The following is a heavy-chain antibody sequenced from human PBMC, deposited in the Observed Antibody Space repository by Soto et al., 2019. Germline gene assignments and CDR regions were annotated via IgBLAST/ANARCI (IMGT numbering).Heavy chain of an antibody. D-gene: IGHD6-13*01. CDR2: IIPIFGTA. Sequence: SVKVSCKASGGTFSSYAISWVRQAPGQGLEWMGGIIPIFGTANYAQKFQGRVTITADESTSTAYMELSSLRSEDTAVYYCAREASRQQLVMDYYYGMDVWGQGTTVTAP. J-gene: IGHJ6*02. V-gene: IGHV1-69*13. CDR3: AREASRQQLVMDYYYGMDV. CDR1: GGTFSSYA.